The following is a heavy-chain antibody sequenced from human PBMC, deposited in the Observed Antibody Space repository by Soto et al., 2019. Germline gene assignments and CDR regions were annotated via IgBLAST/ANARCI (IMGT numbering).Heavy chain of an antibody. V-gene: IGHV1-2*04. CDR3: ARGLDLRGSVRENWFDP. J-gene: IGHJ5*02. D-gene: IGHD1-7*01. Sequence: QVRLVQSGAEVKKPGASVKVSCKASGYTFTGYYMHWVRQAPGQGLEWMGWINPDSGGTNYAQKFQGWVTMTRDTSISTAYMELSRLRSDDTAVYYCARGLDLRGSVRENWFDPWGQGTLVTVSS. CDR2: INPDSGGT. CDR1: GYTFTGYY.